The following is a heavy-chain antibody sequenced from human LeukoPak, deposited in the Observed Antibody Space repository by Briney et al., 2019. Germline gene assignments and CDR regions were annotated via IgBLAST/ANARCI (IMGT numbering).Heavy chain of an antibody. D-gene: IGHD2-15*01. V-gene: IGHV3-21*01. J-gene: IGHJ4*02. Sequence: PGGSLRLSCAASGFTFSSYGMSWVRQAPGKGLEWVSGISSSGADTYYADSVKGRFTISRDNAKNSLYLQMNSLRAEDTAVYYCSRGSYNSGGTSDYWGQGNLVTVSS. CDR2: ISSSGADT. CDR1: GFTFSSYG. CDR3: SRGSYNSGGTSDY.